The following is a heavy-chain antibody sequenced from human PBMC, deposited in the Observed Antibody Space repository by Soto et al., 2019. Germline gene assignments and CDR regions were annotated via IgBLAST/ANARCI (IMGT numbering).Heavy chain of an antibody. J-gene: IGHJ6*03. V-gene: IGHV3-23*01. D-gene: IGHD3-10*01. CDR2: ISGSSGTT. CDR3: AKVSYCSGNHFYYYYYMDV. CDR1: GFTFSNYA. Sequence: EVQLLESGGGLVQPGGSLRLSCAASGFTFSNYAMSWVRQAPGKGLEWVSGISGSSGTTYYADSVKGRFTISRDNSKNTLFLQMNSYRAEDTPVYYCAKVSYCSGNHFYYYYYMDVWGKGTMVTVSS.